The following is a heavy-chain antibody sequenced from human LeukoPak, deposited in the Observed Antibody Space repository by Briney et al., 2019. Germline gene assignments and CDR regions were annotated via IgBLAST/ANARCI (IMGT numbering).Heavy chain of an antibody. D-gene: IGHD3-3*01. J-gene: IGHJ4*02. Sequence: SETLSLTCAVYGGSLSGYYWSWIRQPPGKGLEWIGEINYSGSTNYNPSLKSRVTISADTSKNQFSLKLSSVTAADTAVYYCARGPRYYDFWSGYYDYFDYWGQGTLVTVSS. V-gene: IGHV4-34*01. CDR2: INYSGST. CDR3: ARGPRYYDFWSGYYDYFDY. CDR1: GGSLSGYY.